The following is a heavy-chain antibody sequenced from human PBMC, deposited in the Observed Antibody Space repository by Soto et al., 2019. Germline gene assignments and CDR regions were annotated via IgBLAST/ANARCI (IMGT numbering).Heavy chain of an antibody. D-gene: IGHD2-8*01. J-gene: IGHJ4*02. CDR1: GFTFSSYA. Sequence: GGSLRLSCAASGFTFSSYAMHWVRQAPGKGLEWVAVISYDGSNKYYADSVKGRFTISRDNSKNTLYLQMNSLRAEDTAVYYCARDNGVLLDYWGQGTLVTVSS. CDR3: ARDNGVLLDY. CDR2: ISYDGSNK. V-gene: IGHV3-30-3*01.